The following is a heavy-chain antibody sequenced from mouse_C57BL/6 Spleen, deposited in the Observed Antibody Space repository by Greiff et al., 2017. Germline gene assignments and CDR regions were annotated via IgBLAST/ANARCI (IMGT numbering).Heavy chain of an antibody. Sequence: ELQLQESGAELVKPGASVKLSCTASGFNIKDYYMHWVKQRTEQGLEWIGRIDPVDGETNYTPKFQCKSTITADTSSNTAYLQLSSLTSEDTAVYYCARNWDRLGDYWGQGTTLTVSS. CDR2: IDPVDGET. D-gene: IGHD4-1*01. CDR1: GFNIKDYY. CDR3: ARNWDRLGDY. J-gene: IGHJ2*01. V-gene: IGHV14-2*01.